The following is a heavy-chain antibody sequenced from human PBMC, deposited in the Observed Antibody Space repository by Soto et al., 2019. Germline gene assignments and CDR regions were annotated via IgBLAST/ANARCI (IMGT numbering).Heavy chain of an antibody. CDR1: GGSFSGYY. J-gene: IGHJ6*03. D-gene: IGHD2-15*01. CDR2: INHSGST. Sequence: SETLSLTCAVYGGSFSGYYWSWIRQPPGKGLEWIGEINHSGSTNYNPSLKSRVTISVDTSKNQFSLKLSSVTAADTAVYYCARWGVVAATLPLYYYYYMDVWGKGTTVTVSS. V-gene: IGHV4-34*01. CDR3: ARWGVVAATLPLYYYYYMDV.